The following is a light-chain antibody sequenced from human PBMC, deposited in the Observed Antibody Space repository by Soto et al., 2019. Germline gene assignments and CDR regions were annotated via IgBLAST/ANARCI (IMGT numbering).Light chain of an antibody. Sequence: QAVLTEPAWVTGSLGQAITFSSAGTRDDIGAYDYVSWYQQHPGNAPKLLVYEVTNRPSGVSDRFSGSKSGNTASLTISGLQAEDEADYYCNSYTNSSAVVFGGGTKVTVL. CDR1: RDDIGAYDY. J-gene: IGLJ2*01. V-gene: IGLV2-14*01. CDR2: EVT. CDR3: NSYTNSSAVV.